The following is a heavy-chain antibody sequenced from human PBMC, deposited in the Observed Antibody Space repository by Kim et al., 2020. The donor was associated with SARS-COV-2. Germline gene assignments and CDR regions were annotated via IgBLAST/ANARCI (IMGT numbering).Heavy chain of an antibody. CDR3: AKDLAQYYYGSGTEWGMDV. J-gene: IGHJ6*02. CDR1: GFTFSSYG. Sequence: GGSLRPSCAASGFTFSSYGMHWVRQAPGKGLEWVAVIWYDGSNKYYADSVKGRFTISRDNSKNTLYLQMNSLRAEDTAVYYCAKDLAQYYYGSGTEWGMDVWGQGTTVTVSS. D-gene: IGHD3-10*01. V-gene: IGHV3-33*06. CDR2: IWYDGSNK.